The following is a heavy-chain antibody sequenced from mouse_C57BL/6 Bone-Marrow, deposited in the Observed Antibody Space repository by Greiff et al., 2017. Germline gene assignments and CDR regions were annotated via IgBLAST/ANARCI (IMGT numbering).Heavy chain of an antibody. CDR3: ARRRGRLLFYYFDY. V-gene: IGHV1-26*01. CDR1: GYTFTDYY. D-gene: IGHD2-3*01. J-gene: IGHJ2*01. CDR2: INPNNGGT. Sequence: VQLQQSGPELVKPGASVKISCKASGYTFTDYYMNWVKQSHGKSLEWIGDINPNNGGTSYNQKFKGKATLTVDKSSSTAYMELRSLTSEDSAVYYCARRRGRLLFYYFDYGGQGTTLTVSS.